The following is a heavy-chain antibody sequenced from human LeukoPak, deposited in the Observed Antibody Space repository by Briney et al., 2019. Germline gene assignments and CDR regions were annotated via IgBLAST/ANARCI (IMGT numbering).Heavy chain of an antibody. Sequence: SETLSFTCSVSGGSITSGSFDWSWIRQPAGKRLEWIGRVSNNGNTNYNPSLKSRVTISVDTSKNQFFLTLTSVTAADTALYYCSKSAVAGPFAYWGQGSLVTVSS. V-gene: IGHV4-61*02. D-gene: IGHD6-19*01. CDR3: SKSAVAGPFAY. CDR1: GGSITSGSFD. J-gene: IGHJ4*02. CDR2: VSNNGNT.